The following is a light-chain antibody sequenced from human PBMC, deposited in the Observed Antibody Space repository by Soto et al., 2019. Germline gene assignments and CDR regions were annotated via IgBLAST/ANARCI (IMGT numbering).Light chain of an antibody. CDR2: DVT. V-gene: IGLV2-14*03. J-gene: IGLJ1*01. Sequence: QSALTQPASVSGSPGQSITISCTGTSSDVGGYNYVSWYQQLPGTAPKLMIYDVTNRHSGVSNRFSGSKSGNTASLTMSGLQAEDEADYYCSSYTSTSTLVVFGTGTKLTVL. CDR3: SSYTSTSTLVV. CDR1: SSDVGGYNY.